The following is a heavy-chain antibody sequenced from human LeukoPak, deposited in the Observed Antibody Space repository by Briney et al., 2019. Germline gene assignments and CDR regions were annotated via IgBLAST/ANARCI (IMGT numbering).Heavy chain of an antibody. CDR2: IWYDGSNK. CDR1: GFTFSSYG. CDR3: ARSPSGYRYYYGMDV. Sequence: GGSLRFSCAASGFTFSSYGMHWVRQAPGKGLEWVAVIWYDGSNKYYADSVKGRFTISRDNSKNTLYLQMNSLRAEDTAVYYCARSPSGYRYYYGMDVWGQGTTVTVSS. V-gene: IGHV3-33*01. D-gene: IGHD5-12*01. J-gene: IGHJ6*02.